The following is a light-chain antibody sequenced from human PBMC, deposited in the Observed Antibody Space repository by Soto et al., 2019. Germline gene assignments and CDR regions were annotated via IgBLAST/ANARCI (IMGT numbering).Light chain of an antibody. CDR1: QSVSSSY. J-gene: IGKJ3*01. CDR3: QKYGSSFT. Sequence: EIGLTQSQGTLSLSPGERATLSCRASQSVSSSYLAWYQQQPGQAPRLLIYAASSRATGIPDWFSGSGSGTDFTLTISRLEHEDFAVYYCQKYGSSFTFGPGTKVDIK. V-gene: IGKV3-20*01. CDR2: AAS.